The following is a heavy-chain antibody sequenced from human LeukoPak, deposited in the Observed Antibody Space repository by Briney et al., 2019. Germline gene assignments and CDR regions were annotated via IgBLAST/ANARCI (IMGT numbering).Heavy chain of an antibody. CDR1: GGSISSYY. D-gene: IGHD3-3*01. J-gene: IGHJ5*02. CDR2: IYYSGST. V-gene: IGHV4-59*06. Sequence: PSETLSLTCTVSGGSISSYYWSWIRQHPGKGLEWIGYIYYSGSTYYNPSLKSRVTISVDTSKNQFSLKLSSVTAADTAVYYCARGGDSSSPYYDFWSGYRWFDPWGQGTLVTVSS. CDR3: ARGGDSSSPYYDFWSGYRWFDP.